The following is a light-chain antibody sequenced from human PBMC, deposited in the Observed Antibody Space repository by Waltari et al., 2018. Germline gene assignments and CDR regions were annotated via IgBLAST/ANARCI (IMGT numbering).Light chain of an antibody. Sequence: EIVMTQSPATLSVSPGERATLSCRASQSVYSNLAWYQQKPAQAPRLLIYDASTRATGIPARFTGSGSGTEFTLTISSLQSEDSAVYSCQQYNRWPPITFGQGTRLEIK. V-gene: IGKV3D-15*01. CDR3: QQYNRWPPIT. CDR1: QSVYSN. J-gene: IGKJ5*01. CDR2: DAS.